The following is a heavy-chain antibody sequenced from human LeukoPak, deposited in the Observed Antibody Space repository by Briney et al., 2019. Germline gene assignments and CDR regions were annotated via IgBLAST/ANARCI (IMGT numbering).Heavy chain of an antibody. D-gene: IGHD3-22*01. CDR2: IYYRGST. V-gene: IGHV4-39*07. Sequence: PSETLSLTCTVSGDSVSSSNYYWGWIRQPPGKGLEWIGRIYYRGSTYYNPSLKSRVTISVDTSKNQFSLKLSSVTAADTAVYYCARDSNYYASSGYYYFDYWGQGTLVTVSS. J-gene: IGHJ4*02. CDR1: GDSVSSSNYY. CDR3: ARDSNYYASSGYYYFDY.